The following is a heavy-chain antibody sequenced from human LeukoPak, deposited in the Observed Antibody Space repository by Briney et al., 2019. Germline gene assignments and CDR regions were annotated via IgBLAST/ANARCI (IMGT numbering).Heavy chain of an antibody. CDR2: IYYSGST. Sequence: SETLSLTCTVSGGSISSYYWSWIRQPPGKGLEWIGYIYYSGSTNYNPSLKSRVTISVDTSKNQFSLKLSSVTAADTAVYYCARLIWFGSASDIWGQGTMVTVSS. CDR1: GGSISSYY. J-gene: IGHJ3*02. V-gene: IGHV4-59*08. CDR3: ARLIWFGSASDI. D-gene: IGHD3-10*01.